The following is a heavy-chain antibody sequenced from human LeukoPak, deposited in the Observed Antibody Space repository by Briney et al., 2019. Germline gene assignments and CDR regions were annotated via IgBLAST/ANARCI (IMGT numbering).Heavy chain of an antibody. Sequence: GASVKVSCKASGGTFSSYAISWVRQAPGQGLEWMGRIIPIIGTANYAQKFQGRVTITTDESTSTAYMELSSLRSEDTAVYYCARDQRSWYSPYFDYWGQGTLVTVSS. CDR2: IIPIIGTA. V-gene: IGHV1-69*05. J-gene: IGHJ4*02. D-gene: IGHD6-13*01. CDR1: GGTFSSYA. CDR3: ARDQRSWYSPYFDY.